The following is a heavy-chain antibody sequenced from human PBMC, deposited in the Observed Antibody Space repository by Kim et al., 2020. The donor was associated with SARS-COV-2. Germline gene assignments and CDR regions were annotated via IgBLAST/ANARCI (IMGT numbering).Heavy chain of an antibody. CDR2: ISYDGSNK. D-gene: IGHD4-17*01. CDR3: ARGMKAVTRDYYYGMDV. CDR1: GFTFSSYA. V-gene: IGHV3-30-3*01. J-gene: IGHJ6*01. Sequence: GGSLRLSCAASGFTFSSYAMHWVRQAPGKGLEWVAVISYDGSNKYYADSVKGRFTISRDNSKNTLYLQMNSLRAEDTAVYYCARGMKAVTRDYYYGMDV.